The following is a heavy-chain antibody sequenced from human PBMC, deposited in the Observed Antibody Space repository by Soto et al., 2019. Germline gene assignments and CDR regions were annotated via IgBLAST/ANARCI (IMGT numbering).Heavy chain of an antibody. CDR1: GFTVSSNY. CDR2: IYSGGST. Sequence: GSLRLSCAASGFTVSSNYMSWVRQAPGKGLEWVSVIYSGGSTYYADSVKGRFTISRDNSKNTLYLQMNSLRAEDTAVYYCARSYGDLYLYDYWGQGTLVTVSS. CDR3: ARSYGDLYLYDY. V-gene: IGHV3-66*01. D-gene: IGHD4-17*01. J-gene: IGHJ4*02.